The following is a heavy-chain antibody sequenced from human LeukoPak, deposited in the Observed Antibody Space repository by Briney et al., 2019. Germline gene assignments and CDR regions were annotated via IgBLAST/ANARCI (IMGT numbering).Heavy chain of an antibody. Sequence: SETLSLTCTVSGGSISSYYWSWIRQPPGKGLEWIGYIYYSGSTNYNPSLKSRVTMSVDTSKNQFSLKLSSVTAADTAVYYCARSPGGYCSGGSCYSENWFDPWGQGTLVTVSS. J-gene: IGHJ5*02. V-gene: IGHV4-59*01. CDR2: IYYSGST. CDR3: ARSPGGYCSGGSCYSENWFDP. D-gene: IGHD2-15*01. CDR1: GGSISSYY.